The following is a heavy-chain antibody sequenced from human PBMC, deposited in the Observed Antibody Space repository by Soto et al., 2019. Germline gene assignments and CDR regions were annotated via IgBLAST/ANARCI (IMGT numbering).Heavy chain of an antibody. CDR3: ASRYCISPSCYVGYYGMDV. D-gene: IGHD2-2*01. V-gene: IGHV4-4*02. CDR2: IYHSGST. Sequence: QVQLQESGPGLVKPSGTLSLTCAVSGGSISSSNWWSWVRQPPGKGLEWIGEIYHSGSTNYNPSLKSRVTIAVDKSTNQFSLKLSSVTAADTAVYYCASRYCISPSCYVGYYGMDVWGQGTTVTVSS. J-gene: IGHJ6*02. CDR1: GGSISSSNW.